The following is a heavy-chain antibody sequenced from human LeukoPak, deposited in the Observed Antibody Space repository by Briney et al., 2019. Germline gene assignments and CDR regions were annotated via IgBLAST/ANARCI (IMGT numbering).Heavy chain of an antibody. D-gene: IGHD3-22*01. J-gene: IGHJ4*02. V-gene: IGHV3-30*18. CDR2: ISYDGSNK. CDR1: GFTFSTYG. CDR3: AKGHYDSSGYWLDY. Sequence: PGGSLRLSCAASGFTFSTYGMHWARQAPGKGLEWVAVISYDGSNKYYADSVKGRFTISRDNSKNTLYLQMNSLRAEDTAVYYCAKGHYDSSGYWLDYWGQGTLVTVSS.